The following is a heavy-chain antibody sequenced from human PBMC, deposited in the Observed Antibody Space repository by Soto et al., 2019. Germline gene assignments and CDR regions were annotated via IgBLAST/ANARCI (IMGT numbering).Heavy chain of an antibody. CDR3: AKETLGGEMATITGAFDS. J-gene: IGHJ3*02. CDR1: GFTFSSYG. V-gene: IGHV3-30*18. CDR2: ISYDGSNK. D-gene: IGHD3-16*01. Sequence: GGSLRLSCAASGFTFSSYGMHWVRQAPGKGLEWVAVISYDGSNKYYADSVKGRFTISRDNSKNTLYLQMNSLRAEDTAVYYCAKETLGGEMATITGAFDSWGQGTRVTVAS.